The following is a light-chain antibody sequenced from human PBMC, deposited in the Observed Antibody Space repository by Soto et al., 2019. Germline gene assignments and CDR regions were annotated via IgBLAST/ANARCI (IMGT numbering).Light chain of an antibody. CDR2: EVS. J-gene: IGLJ2*01. CDR3: SSYTTSRTWV. V-gene: IGLV2-14*03. Sequence: QSVLTQPASVSGSPGQSITISCTGTSSDVGGYDYVSWYQQHPGKVPQLIIYEVSNRPSGVSNRFSGSKSGNTASLTISGLQAEDEADYYCSSYTTSRTWVFGGGTKLTVL. CDR1: SSDVGGYDY.